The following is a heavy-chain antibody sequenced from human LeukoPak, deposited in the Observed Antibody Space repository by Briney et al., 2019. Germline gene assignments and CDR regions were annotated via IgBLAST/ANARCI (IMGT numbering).Heavy chain of an antibody. Sequence: PGGSLRLSCAASGFTFSSYSMNWVRQAPGKGLEWVSTISDSGGSTYCADSVEGRFTISRDNSKNTLYLQMNSLRAEDTAVYHCAKAVYQLHTSVYGMDVWGQGTPVTVSS. CDR2: ISDSGGST. V-gene: IGHV3-23*01. CDR1: GFTFSSYS. J-gene: IGHJ6*02. D-gene: IGHD2-2*01. CDR3: AKAVYQLHTSVYGMDV.